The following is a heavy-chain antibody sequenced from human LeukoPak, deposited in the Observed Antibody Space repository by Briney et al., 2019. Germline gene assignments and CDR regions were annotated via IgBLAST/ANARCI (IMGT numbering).Heavy chain of an antibody. CDR3: ARDQSVRLLQTSSTYFKHVFAI. D-gene: IGHD6-13*01. Sequence: EASVKVSCKASGYTFTSYGISWVRQAPGQGLEWMGWISAYNGNTNYAQKLQGRVTMTTDTSTSTAYMELRSLRSDDTAVYYCARDQSVRLLQTSSTYFKHVFAIWGQGSMVTVSS. CDR2: ISAYNGNT. V-gene: IGHV1-18*01. J-gene: IGHJ3*02. CDR1: GYTFTSYG.